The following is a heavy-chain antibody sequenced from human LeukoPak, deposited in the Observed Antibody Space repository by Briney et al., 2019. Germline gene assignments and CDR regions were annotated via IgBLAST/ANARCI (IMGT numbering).Heavy chain of an antibody. CDR2: ISSSSSYI. CDR1: GFTFSSYS. D-gene: IGHD6-13*01. CDR3: ASYQSYIYSSSDY. J-gene: IGHJ4*02. Sequence: KPGGSLRLSCAASGFTFSSYSMNWVRQAPGKGLEWVSSISSSSSYIYYADSVKGRFTISRDNAKNSLYLQMNSLRAEDTAVYYCASYQSYIYSSSDYWGQGTLVTVSS. V-gene: IGHV3-21*01.